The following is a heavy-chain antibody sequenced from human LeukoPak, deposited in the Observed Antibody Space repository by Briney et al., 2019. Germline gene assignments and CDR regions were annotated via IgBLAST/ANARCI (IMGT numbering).Heavy chain of an antibody. V-gene: IGHV3-23*01. CDR1: GFTFGSYA. D-gene: IGHD2-2*01. CDR3: AKLALLSPTSFLDY. Sequence: PGGSLRLSCAASGFTFGSYAMSWVRQAPGKGLEWVSAISGSGGSTYYADSVKGRFTIPRDHSKNTLYLQMNSLRAEDTAVYYCAKLALLSPTSFLDYWGQGTLVTVSS. CDR2: ISGSGGST. J-gene: IGHJ4*02.